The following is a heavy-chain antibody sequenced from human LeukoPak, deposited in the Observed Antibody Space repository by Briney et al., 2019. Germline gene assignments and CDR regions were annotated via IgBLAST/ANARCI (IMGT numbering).Heavy chain of an antibody. CDR1: GFTVSSNY. D-gene: IGHD3-3*01. CDR3: ARDGGFWSAYPLDY. V-gene: IGHV3-53*01. Sequence: GGSLRLSCAASGFTVSSNYMSWVRQAPGKGLEWVSVIYSGGSTYYADSVKGRFTISRDNSKNTLYLQMNSLRAEDTAVYYCARDGGFWSAYPLDYWGQGTLVTVSA. CDR2: IYSGGST. J-gene: IGHJ4*02.